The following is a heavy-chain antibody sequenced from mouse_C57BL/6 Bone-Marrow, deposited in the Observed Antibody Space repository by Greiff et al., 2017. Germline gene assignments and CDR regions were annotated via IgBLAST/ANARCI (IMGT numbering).Heavy chain of an antibody. J-gene: IGHJ3*01. D-gene: IGHD2-1*01. CDR1: GFTFSSYA. CDR3: ARGGIYPLAY. Sequence: EVKLVESGEGLVKPGGSPKLSCAASGFTFSSYAMSWVRQTPEQRLEWVAYISSGGDYIYYADTVKGRFTISRDNARNTLYLQMSSLKSEDTAMYYCARGGIYPLAYWGQGTLVTVSA. CDR2: ISSGGDYI. V-gene: IGHV5S21*01.